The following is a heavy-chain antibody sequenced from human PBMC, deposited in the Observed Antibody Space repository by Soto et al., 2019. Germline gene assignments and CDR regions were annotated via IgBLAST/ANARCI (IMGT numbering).Heavy chain of an antibody. CDR1: GFSFSDFE. Sequence: PGGSLRLSCAASGFSFSDFEMSWVRQAPGKGLEWVSYISSVDTTSHYADSVKGRFTISRDYAKKSLYLQMSSLRVEDTALYYCSREPSSSGWLDHWGQGTLVTVSS. J-gene: IGHJ5*02. CDR3: SREPSSSGWLDH. CDR2: ISSVDTTS. V-gene: IGHV3-48*03. D-gene: IGHD6-19*01.